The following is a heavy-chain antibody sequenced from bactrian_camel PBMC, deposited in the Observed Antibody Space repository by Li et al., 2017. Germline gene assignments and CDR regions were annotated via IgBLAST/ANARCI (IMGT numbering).Heavy chain of an antibody. CDR1: GVTYSRYY. CDR3: AARYFAATRWRH. J-gene: IGHJ4*01. V-gene: IGHV3S1*01. D-gene: IGHD1*01. CDR2: IDSGGGRA. Sequence: HVQLVESGGGSVQAGGSLRLSCSSSGVTYSRYYMAWFRHVPEKEREGVAGIDSGGGRAYYADSMKGRFTVSRDSAKKTLYLQLSSLKPVDTAMYYCAARYFAATRWRHWGQGTQVTVS.